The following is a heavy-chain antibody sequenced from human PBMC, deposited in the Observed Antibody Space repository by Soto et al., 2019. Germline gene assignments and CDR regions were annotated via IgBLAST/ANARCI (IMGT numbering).Heavy chain of an antibody. CDR1: GGTISSYA. J-gene: IGHJ6*02. Sequence: ASVKVSCTASGGTISSYAISWVRQAPGQGLEWMGGIIPISDTTNYAQKFQGRVTITADESTSTAYMELSSLRSEDTAVYYCARSQGSSTSLEIYYYYYYGMDVWGQGTTVTVSS. D-gene: IGHD2-2*01. CDR2: IIPISDTT. CDR3: ARSQGSSTSLEIYYYYYYGMDV. V-gene: IGHV1-69*13.